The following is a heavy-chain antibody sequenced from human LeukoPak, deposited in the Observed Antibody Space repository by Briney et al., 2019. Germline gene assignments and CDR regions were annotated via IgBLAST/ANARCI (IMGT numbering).Heavy chain of an antibody. D-gene: IGHD3-3*01. CDR2: THNSGST. CDR1: AGSITSHNYY. J-gene: IGHJ5*02. V-gene: IGHV4-30-4*01. CDR3: AREGHDFWSGSRGWFDP. Sequence: SETLSLTCTVSAGSITSHNYYWSWIRQAPGKGLEWIGYTHNSGSTFYNPSLKSRFTISVDTSKNQFSLKVRSVTATDTAVYYCAREGHDFWSGSRGWFDPWGPGTLVTVSS.